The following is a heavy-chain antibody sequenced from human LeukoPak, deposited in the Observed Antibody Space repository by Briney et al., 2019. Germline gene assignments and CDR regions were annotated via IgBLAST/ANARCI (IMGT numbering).Heavy chain of an antibody. V-gene: IGHV4-30-4*01. CDR1: VGSISRSYHY. CDR3: ARGDGGSCTVTIYWLDS. J-gene: IGHJ4*02. Sequence: SESLSLTCSVSVGSISRSYHYWSWIRQPPGKGLESIGYIYCSGITYSNPSLKSRVTISVDTSQNQFSLKLSSVTAADTAVYYCARGDGGSCTVTIYWLDSWGQGTLVTVSS. CDR2: IYCSGIT. D-gene: IGHD4-17*01.